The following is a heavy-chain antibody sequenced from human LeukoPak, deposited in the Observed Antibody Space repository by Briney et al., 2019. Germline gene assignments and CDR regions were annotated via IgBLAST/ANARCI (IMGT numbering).Heavy chain of an antibody. CDR3: ARMDGLQQQPQGDY. J-gene: IGHJ4*02. CDR2: ISYDGSNK. V-gene: IGHV3-30-3*01. D-gene: IGHD6-13*01. CDR1: GFTFSSYA. Sequence: GGSLRLSCAASGFTFSSYAMHWVRQAPGKGLEWVAVISYDGSNKYYADSVKGRFTISRDNSKNTLYLQMNSLRAEDTAVYYCARMDGLQQQPQGDYWGQGTLVTVSS.